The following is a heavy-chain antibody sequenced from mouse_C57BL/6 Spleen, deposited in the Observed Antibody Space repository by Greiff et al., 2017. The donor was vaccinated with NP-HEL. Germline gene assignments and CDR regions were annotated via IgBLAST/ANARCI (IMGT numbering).Heavy chain of an antibody. J-gene: IGHJ2*01. D-gene: IGHD4-1*01. CDR1: GYSITSGYY. CDR2: ISYDGSN. CDR3: ARGGLTGNY. V-gene: IGHV3-6*01. Sequence: DVKLQESGPGLVKPSQSLSLTCSVTGYSITSGYYWNWIRQFPGNKLEWMGYISYDGSNNYNPSLKNRISITRDTSKNQFFLKLNSVTTEDTATYYCARGGLTGNYWGQGTTLTVSS.